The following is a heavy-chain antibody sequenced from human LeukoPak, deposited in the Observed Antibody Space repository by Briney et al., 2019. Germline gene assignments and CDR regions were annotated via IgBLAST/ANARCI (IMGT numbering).Heavy chain of an antibody. Sequence: GGSLRLSCAASGFTFSSYAMSWVRQAPGKGLEWVSAISGSGGSTYYADSVKGRFTISRDNSKNMLYLQMNSLRAEDTAVYYCVKGRISEDGLDFWGQGTLVTVSS. CDR3: VKGRISEDGLDF. V-gene: IGHV3-23*01. D-gene: IGHD6-13*01. CDR1: GFTFSSYA. CDR2: ISGSGGST. J-gene: IGHJ4*02.